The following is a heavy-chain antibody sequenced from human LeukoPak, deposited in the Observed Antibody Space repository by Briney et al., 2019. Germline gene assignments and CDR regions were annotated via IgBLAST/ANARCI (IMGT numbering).Heavy chain of an antibody. J-gene: IGHJ3*02. CDR1: GFTFGDYA. CDR3: TRGYCSGGSCFRAFDI. Sequence: GGSLRLSCTTSGFTFGDYAMSWVRQAPGKGLEWVGFIRSKAYGGTTEYAASVKGRFTNSRDDSKSIAYLEMSSLKTEDTAEYSCTRGYCSGGSCFRAFDIWGQGTMVTVSS. D-gene: IGHD2-15*01. CDR2: IRSKAYGGTT. V-gene: IGHV3-49*04.